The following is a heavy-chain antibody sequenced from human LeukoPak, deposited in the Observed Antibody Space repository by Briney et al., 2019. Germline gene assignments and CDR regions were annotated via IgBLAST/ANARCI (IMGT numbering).Heavy chain of an antibody. Sequence: SQTLSLTCTVSGGSISSGGYYWSWIRQPAGKGLEWIGRIYTSGSTNYNPSLKSRVTISVDTSKNQFSLKLSSVTAADTAVYYCAREGQLARFGFYYMDVWGKETTVTVSS. D-gene: IGHD6-6*01. CDR2: IYTSGST. CDR1: GGSISSGGYY. V-gene: IGHV4-61*02. CDR3: AREGQLARFGFYYMDV. J-gene: IGHJ6*03.